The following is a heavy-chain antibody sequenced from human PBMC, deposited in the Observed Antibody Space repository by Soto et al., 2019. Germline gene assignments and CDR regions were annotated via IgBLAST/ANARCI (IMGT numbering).Heavy chain of an antibody. V-gene: IGHV3-30*18. D-gene: IGHD3-22*01. CDR2: ISHDGSNK. CDR1: GFPFSRYE. Sequence: QVQLEESGGGVVQPGRSLRLSCAASGFPFSRYEIHWVRQVPGRGLEWVALISHDGSNKYYVDSVKGRFIISRDNSKNTVYPQMNSMRTEYTALYYCAKDADFDTRNLHHWGQGTLVTVSS. J-gene: IGHJ5*02. CDR3: AKDADFDTRNLHH.